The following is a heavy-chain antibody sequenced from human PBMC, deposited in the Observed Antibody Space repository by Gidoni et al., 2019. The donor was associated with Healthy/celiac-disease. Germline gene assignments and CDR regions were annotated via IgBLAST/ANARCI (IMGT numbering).Heavy chain of an antibody. J-gene: IGHJ6*02. D-gene: IGHD1-20*01. CDR1: GGSISSGDYY. Sequence: QVQLQESGPGLVKPSPTLSLTCTVSGGSISSGDYYWSWIRQPPGKGLEWIGYIYYSWSTYYNPSLKSRVTISVDTSKNQFSLKLSSVTAADTAVYYCARVLTGTDYYYGMDVWGQGTTVTVSS. V-gene: IGHV4-30-4*01. CDR3: ARVLTGTDYYYGMDV. CDR2: IYYSWST.